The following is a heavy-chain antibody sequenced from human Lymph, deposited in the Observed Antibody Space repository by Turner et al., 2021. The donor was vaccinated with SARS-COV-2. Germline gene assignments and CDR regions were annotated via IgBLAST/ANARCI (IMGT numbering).Heavy chain of an antibody. CDR1: GFNFDDYA. CDR3: AKDLAGTYYSSFDY. Sequence: EVQLVESGVGLVQPGRSLRLSCAASGFNFDDYAMHWVRQAPGKGLEWVSGINWSGGSIAYADSVKGRFTISRDNPKNSLYLQMNSLRAEDTAFYYCAKDLAGTYYSSFDYWGQGTLVTVSS. J-gene: IGHJ4*02. CDR2: INWSGGSI. V-gene: IGHV3-9*01. D-gene: IGHD1-26*01.